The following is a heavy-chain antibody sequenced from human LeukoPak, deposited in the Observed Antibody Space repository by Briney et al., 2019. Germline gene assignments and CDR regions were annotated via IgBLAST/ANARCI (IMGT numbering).Heavy chain of an antibody. CDR2: ISYDGSNK. J-gene: IGHJ4*02. CDR3: ARDQGYYFDY. V-gene: IGHV3-30-3*01. Sequence: PGGSLRLSCAASGFTFSSYAMHWVRQAPGKGLEWVAVISYDGSNKYYADSVKGRFTISRDNSKNTLYLQMNSLRAEDTAVYYCARDQGYYFDYWGQGTLVTVSS. CDR1: GFTFSSYA.